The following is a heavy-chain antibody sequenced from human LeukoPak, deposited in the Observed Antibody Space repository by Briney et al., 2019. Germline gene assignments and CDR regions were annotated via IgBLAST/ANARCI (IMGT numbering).Heavy chain of an antibody. J-gene: IGHJ4*02. CDR2: ISSSSSYI. Sequence: GGSLRLSCVASGFPFGSYWMTWVRQAPGKGLEWVSSISSSSSYIYYADSVKGRFTISRDNAKNSLYLQMNSLRAEDTAVYYCARDKSSAAGLFDYWGQGTLVTVSS. CDR3: ARDKSSAAGLFDY. D-gene: IGHD6-13*01. V-gene: IGHV3-21*01. CDR1: GFPFGSYW.